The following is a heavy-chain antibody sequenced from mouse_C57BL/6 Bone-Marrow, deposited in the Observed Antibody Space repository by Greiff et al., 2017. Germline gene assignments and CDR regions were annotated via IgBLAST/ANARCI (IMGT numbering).Heavy chain of an antibody. V-gene: IGHV2-2*01. CDR2: IWNGGST. CDR3: AREEGLLPSMDY. CDR1: GFSLTSYG. D-gene: IGHD2-3*01. J-gene: IGHJ4*01. Sequence: QVQLQQSGPGLVQPSQSLSITCTVSGFSLTSYGVHWVRQSPGKGLEWLGVIWNGGSTDYNAAFISRLSISKDNSKSQVFFKMNSLQADDTAIYYCAREEGLLPSMDYWGQGTSVTVSS.